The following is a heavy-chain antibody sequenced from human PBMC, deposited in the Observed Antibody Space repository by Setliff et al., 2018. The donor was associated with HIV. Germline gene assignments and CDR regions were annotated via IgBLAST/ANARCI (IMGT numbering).Heavy chain of an antibody. CDR2: ISSTGTT. V-gene: IGHV4-4*08. D-gene: IGHD2-15*01. CDR3: ARLGRAIDDGGSSVRLDF. CDR1: DDSFTNYD. Sequence: SETLSLTCVVSDDSFTNYDWTWIRQSPGKALQWIGSISSTGTTNYSPSLRSRVTISIETSNTRFSLWLRSVTASDTATYYCARLGRAIDDGGSSVRLDFWGQG. J-gene: IGHJ4*02.